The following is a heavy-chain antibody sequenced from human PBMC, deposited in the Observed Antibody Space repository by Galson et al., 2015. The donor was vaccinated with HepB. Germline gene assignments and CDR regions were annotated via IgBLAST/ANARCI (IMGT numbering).Heavy chain of an antibody. CDR3: ARDWPFYKY. CDR2: IGGGDGDT. D-gene: IGHD5-24*01. V-gene: IGHV3-23*01. Sequence: SLRLSCAASGFTFNTYPMTWVRQPPGKGLEWVSGIGGGDGDTYYTDSVEGRFTISRDNSKNTLYLQMNSLRVEDTAVYYCARDWPFYKYWGQGTLVTVSS. J-gene: IGHJ4*02. CDR1: GFTFNTYP.